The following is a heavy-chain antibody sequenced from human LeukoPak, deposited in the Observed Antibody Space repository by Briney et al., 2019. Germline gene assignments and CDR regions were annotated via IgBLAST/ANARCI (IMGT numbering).Heavy chain of an antibody. V-gene: IGHV4-34*01. CDR2: INHSGST. J-gene: IGHJ4*02. Sequence: KPSETLSLTCTVSGGSISSYYWSWIRQPPGKGLEWIGEINHSGSTNYNPSLKSRVTISVDTSKNQFSLKLSPVTAADTAVYYCAIHGAPGWLSQGGYWGQGTLVTVSS. CDR3: AIHGAPGWLSQGGY. D-gene: IGHD3-22*01. CDR1: GGSISSYY.